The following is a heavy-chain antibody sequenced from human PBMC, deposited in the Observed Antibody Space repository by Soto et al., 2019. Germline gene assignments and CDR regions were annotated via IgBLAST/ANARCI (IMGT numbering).Heavy chain of an antibody. J-gene: IGHJ4*02. D-gene: IGHD6-13*01. CDR1: GYTFTSCY. Sequence: QVQLVQSGAEVKKPGASVKVSCKASGYTFTSCYLHWVRQAPGQGLEWMGIIDPSGGSTTNAQKFQGRVTMTRDTSTSTVYMELSSLRSEDTAVYYCARVPSSSWYGLGVYYFDYWGQGTLVTVSS. V-gene: IGHV1-46*01. CDR3: ARVPSSSWYGLGVYYFDY. CDR2: IDPSGGST.